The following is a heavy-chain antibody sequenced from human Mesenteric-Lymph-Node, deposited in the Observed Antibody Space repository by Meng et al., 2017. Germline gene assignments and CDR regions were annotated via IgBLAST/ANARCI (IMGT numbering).Heavy chain of an antibody. CDR1: GFPFTTYE. V-gene: IGHV3-21*01. J-gene: IGHJ4*02. CDR3: ARDRRPAIIREFDY. D-gene: IGHD3-10*01. CDR2: ISSSATYI. Sequence: GESLKISCAASGFPFTTYEMNWVRQAPGKGLEWVSSISSSATYIYYADSVRGRFPISRDDATNSLYLQMSSLRVEDTAVYYCARDRRPAIIREFDYWGQGTLVTVSS.